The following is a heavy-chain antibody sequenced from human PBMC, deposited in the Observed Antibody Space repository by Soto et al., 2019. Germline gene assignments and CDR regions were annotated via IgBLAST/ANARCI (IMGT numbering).Heavy chain of an antibody. CDR2: ISGSGGST. Sequence: PGGSLRLSCAASGFTFSSYAMSWVRQAPGKGLEWVSAISGSGGSTYYADSVKGRFTISRDNSKNSLYLQMNSLRTEDTALYYCAKDKGGYYYDSSGYPDDWGQGTLVTVSS. V-gene: IGHV3-23*01. J-gene: IGHJ4*02. CDR1: GFTFSSYA. D-gene: IGHD3-22*01. CDR3: AKDKGGYYYDSSGYPDD.